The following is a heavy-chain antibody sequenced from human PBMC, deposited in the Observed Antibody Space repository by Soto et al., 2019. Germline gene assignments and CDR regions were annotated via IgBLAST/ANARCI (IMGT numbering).Heavy chain of an antibody. CDR2: FDPEDGET. CDR3: ATSPTYCTNGVCYNEPSWFDP. Sequence: GASVKVSCKVSGYTLTELSMHWVRQAPGKGLEWMGGFDPEDGETIYAQKFQGRVTMTEDTSTDTAYMELSSLRSEDTAVYYCATSPTYCTNGVCYNEPSWFDPWGQGTLVTVSS. J-gene: IGHJ5*02. D-gene: IGHD2-8*01. CDR1: GYTLTELS. V-gene: IGHV1-24*01.